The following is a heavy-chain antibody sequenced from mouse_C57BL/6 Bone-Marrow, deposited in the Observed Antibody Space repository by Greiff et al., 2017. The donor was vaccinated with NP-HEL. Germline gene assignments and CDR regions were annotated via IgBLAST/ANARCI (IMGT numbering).Heavy chain of an antibody. V-gene: IGHV1-80*01. D-gene: IGHD2-3*01. CDR3: ARHDGYYEDFDY. J-gene: IGHJ2*01. CDR1: GYAFSSYW. CDR2: IYPGDGDT. Sequence: VQLQQSGAELVKPGASVKISCKASGYAFSSYWMNWVKQRPGKGLEWIGQIYPGDGDTNYNGKFKGKATLTADKSSSTAYMQLSSLTSEDSAVYFCARHDGYYEDFDYWGQGTTLTVSS.